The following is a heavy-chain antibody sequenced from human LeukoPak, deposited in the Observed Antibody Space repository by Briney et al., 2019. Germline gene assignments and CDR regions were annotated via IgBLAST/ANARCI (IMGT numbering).Heavy chain of an antibody. CDR2: ISSSGSTI. J-gene: IGHJ4*02. CDR3: AREKYYFEY. V-gene: IGHV3-11*01. Sequence: GGSLRLSCVVSGFTFSDYYMSWIRQAPGKGLEWVSYISSSGSTIYYADSVKGRFTISRDNAKNSLYPQMNSLRADDTAVYYCAREKYYFEYWGQGNLVTVSS. CDR1: GFTFSDYY.